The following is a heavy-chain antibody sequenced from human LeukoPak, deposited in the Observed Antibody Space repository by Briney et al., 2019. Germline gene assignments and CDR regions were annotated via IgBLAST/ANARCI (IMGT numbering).Heavy chain of an antibody. V-gene: IGHV5-51*01. Sequence: GGSLQISCKGSGYIFTSYWIGWVRQLPGKGLEGMGIIYPGDSDTRYSPSFQGQVTISADNSISTAYLQCSTLKASDTAMYYCARNLISPVKDIVVVPADAHWFDPWGQGTLVTVSS. CDR2: IYPGDSDT. J-gene: IGHJ5*02. CDR3: ARNLISPVKDIVVVPADAHWFDP. D-gene: IGHD2-2*01. CDR1: GYIFTSYW.